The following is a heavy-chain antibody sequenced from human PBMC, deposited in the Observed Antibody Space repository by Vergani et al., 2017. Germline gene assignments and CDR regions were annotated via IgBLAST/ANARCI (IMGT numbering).Heavy chain of an antibody. CDR1: GGSFSGYY. CDR2: INHSGST. CDR3: ARRGYSYGPNDY. J-gene: IGHJ4*02. Sequence: QVQLQESGPGLVKPSETLSLTCAVYGGSFSGYYWSWIRQPPGKGLEWIGEINHSGSTNYNPSLKSRVTISVDTSKNQFSLKLSSVTAADTAVYYCARRGYSYGPNDYWGQGTLVTVSS. V-gene: IGHV4-34*01. D-gene: IGHD5-18*01.